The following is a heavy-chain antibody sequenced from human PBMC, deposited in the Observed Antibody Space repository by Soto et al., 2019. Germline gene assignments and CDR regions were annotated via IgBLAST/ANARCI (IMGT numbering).Heavy chain of an antibody. CDR2: INMDGTTI. D-gene: IGHD3-16*02. CDR1: GFSFSTYW. J-gene: IGHJ4*02. CDR3: ARAGSYRFDY. Sequence: PGGSLRLSCTPSGFSFSTYWMHWVRQAPGEGLAWVSRINMDGTTINYADSVKGRFTISRDNAKSTLYLQMNSVRDDDTAVYYCARAGSYRFDYWGLGTLVTVSS. V-gene: IGHV3-74*01.